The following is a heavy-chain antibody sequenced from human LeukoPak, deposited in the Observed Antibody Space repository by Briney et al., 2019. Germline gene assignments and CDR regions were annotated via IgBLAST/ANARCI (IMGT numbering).Heavy chain of an antibody. J-gene: IGHJ4*02. D-gene: IGHD5-24*01. CDR3: ARAGHERWLRLPFDV. CDR2: IFYSGST. CDR1: GGSIGTYY. V-gene: IGHV4-59*01. Sequence: SETLSLTCTVSGGSIGTYYWSWIRQPPGEGLEWIGYIFYSGSTNYNPSLKSRVTISVDTSKNQFSLQLTSVTAADTAVYYCARAGHERWLRLPFDVWGQGTLVTVSS.